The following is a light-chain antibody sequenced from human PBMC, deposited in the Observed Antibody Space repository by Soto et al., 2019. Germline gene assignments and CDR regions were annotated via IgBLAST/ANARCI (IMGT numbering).Light chain of an antibody. CDR3: QTWVTGLNWV. V-gene: IGLV4-69*01. CDR1: SGHTRYA. Sequence: QSVLTQSPSASASLGASVKLTCTLSSGHTRYAIAWHQQQPEKGPRFLMKLNSDGSHMKGDGIPDRFSGSSSGAERYLIISSLQSEDEADYYCQTWVTGLNWVFGRGTKLTVL. J-gene: IGLJ3*02. CDR2: LNSDGSH.